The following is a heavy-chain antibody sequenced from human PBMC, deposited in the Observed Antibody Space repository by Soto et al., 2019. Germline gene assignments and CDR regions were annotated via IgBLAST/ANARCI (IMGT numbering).Heavy chain of an antibody. CDR2: ISSSSSTI. Sequence: EVQLVESGGGLVQPGGSLRLSCAASGFTFSSYSMNWVRHAPGKGLEWVSYISSSSSTIYYADSVKGRFTISRDNAKNSLYLQMNSLRAEDTAVYYCARAIRCSGGSCYHPNWFDPWGQGTLVTVSS. CDR3: ARAIRCSGGSCYHPNWFDP. CDR1: GFTFSSYS. D-gene: IGHD2-15*01. J-gene: IGHJ5*02. V-gene: IGHV3-48*01.